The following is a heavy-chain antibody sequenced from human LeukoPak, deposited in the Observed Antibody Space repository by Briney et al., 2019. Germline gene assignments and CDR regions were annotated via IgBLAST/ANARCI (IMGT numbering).Heavy chain of an antibody. V-gene: IGHV3-7*03. CDR2: IKKDGSEK. CDR1: GFIFSGSW. CDR3: TTDTWYSAGH. J-gene: IGHJ4*02. Sequence: GGSLRLSCTASGFIFSGSWMAWIRQAPGEGLEWVAIIKKDGSEKYYVDSMKGRFTISRDNAKNSLFLQMNSLRAEDTAIYYCTTDTWYSAGHWGQGTLVTVSS. D-gene: IGHD2-15*01.